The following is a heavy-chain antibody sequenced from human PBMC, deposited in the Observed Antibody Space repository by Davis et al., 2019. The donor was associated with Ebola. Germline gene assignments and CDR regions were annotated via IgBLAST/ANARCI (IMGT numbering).Heavy chain of an antibody. CDR2: ISGGGGST. CDR1: VFTFHDYA. CDR3: AKVLAAPEFYLYYGKDV. Sequence: PGGSLRLPCVGSVFTFHDYAMHWVRHAPGKGLEWVSFISGGGGSTLDAVPVKGRFTVSRDNNKQSLYLQMNDLRTDDTALYYCAKVLAAPEFYLYYGKDVWGQGTTVTVSS. J-gene: IGHJ6*02. D-gene: IGHD6-13*01. V-gene: IGHV3-43*02.